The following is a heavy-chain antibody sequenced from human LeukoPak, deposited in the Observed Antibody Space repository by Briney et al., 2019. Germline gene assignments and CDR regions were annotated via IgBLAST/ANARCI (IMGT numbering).Heavy chain of an antibody. CDR2: IIPIFGTA. Sequence: ASVKVSCKASGGTFSSYAISWVRQAPGQGLEWMGGIIPIFGTANYAQKFQGRVTITADESTNTAYMELSSLRSEDTAVYYCARGTYSWGDYWGQGTLVTVSS. D-gene: IGHD1-20*01. CDR3: ARGTYSWGDY. J-gene: IGHJ4*02. CDR1: GGTFSSYA. V-gene: IGHV1-69*13.